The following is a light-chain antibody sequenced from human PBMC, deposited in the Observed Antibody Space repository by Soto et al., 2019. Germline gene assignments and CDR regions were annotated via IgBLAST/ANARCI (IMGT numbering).Light chain of an antibody. CDR1: SSNIGAGYD. V-gene: IGLV1-40*01. CDR3: QSYDSSLSGSGV. J-gene: IGLJ3*02. Sequence: QLVLTQPPSVSGAPGQKLTISCTGNSSNIGAGYDVHWYQQLPGTAPKLLIYGNRNRPSGVPDRFSASKSGTSASLAITGLQAEDEADYYCQSYDSSLSGSGVFGGGTKLTVL. CDR2: GNR.